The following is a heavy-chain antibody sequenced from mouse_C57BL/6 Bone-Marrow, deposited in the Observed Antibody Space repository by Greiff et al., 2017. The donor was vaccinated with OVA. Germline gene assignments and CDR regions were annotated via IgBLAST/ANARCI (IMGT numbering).Heavy chain of an antibody. V-gene: IGHV1-26*01. D-gene: IGHD1-1*02. CDR1: GYTFTDYY. Sequence: VQLQQSGPELVKPGASVKISCKASGYTFTDYYMNWVKQSHGKSLEWIGDINPNNGGTSYNQKFKGKATLTVDKSSSTAYMELRSLTSEDSAVYYCARRYYGYSDYWGQGTTLTVSS. J-gene: IGHJ2*01. CDR3: ARRYYGYSDY. CDR2: INPNNGGT.